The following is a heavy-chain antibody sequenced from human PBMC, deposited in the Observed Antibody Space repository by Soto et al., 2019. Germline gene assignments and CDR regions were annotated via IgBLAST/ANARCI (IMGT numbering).Heavy chain of an antibody. V-gene: IGHV3-74*03. CDR3: ARDDSYGLDV. CDR2: INSDGSTA. D-gene: IGHD3-3*01. Sequence: PGGSLRLSCAASDFSFNNRWMHWVRQVPGKGLVWVSYINSDGSTATYADSVKGRFTISRDNAKNTVYLQMNSLRAEDTAVYYCARDDSYGLDVWGQGTTLTVSS. J-gene: IGHJ6*02. CDR1: DFSFNNRW.